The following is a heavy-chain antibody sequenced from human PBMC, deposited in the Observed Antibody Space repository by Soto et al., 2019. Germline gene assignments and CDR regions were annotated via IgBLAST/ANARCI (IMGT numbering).Heavy chain of an antibody. CDR3: ASVWPHDY. J-gene: IGHJ4*02. V-gene: IGHV1-69*13. CDR1: GYTFTSYG. D-gene: IGHD2-8*01. CDR2: IIPIFGTA. Sequence: SVKVSCKASGYTFTSYGISWVRQAPGQGLEWMGGIIPIFGTANYAQKFQGRVTITADESTSTAYMELSSLRSEDTAVYYCASVWPHDYWGQGTLVTVSS.